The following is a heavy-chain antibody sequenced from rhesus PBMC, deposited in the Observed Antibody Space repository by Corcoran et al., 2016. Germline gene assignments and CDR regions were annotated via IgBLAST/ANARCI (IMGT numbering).Heavy chain of an antibody. CDR2: INGNSGST. CDR3: AREGGIAAAGVDY. Sequence: QVQLQESGPGLVKPSETLSLTCAVSGGSFRSYWWSWIRQPPGKGLEWVGEINGNSGSTNYNPYLKSRVTISKDASKNQFSLMLSSVTAADTAVYYCAREGGIAAAGVDYWGQGVLVTVSS. CDR1: GGSFRSYW. D-gene: IGHD6-25*01. J-gene: IGHJ4*01. V-gene: IGHV4-80*01.